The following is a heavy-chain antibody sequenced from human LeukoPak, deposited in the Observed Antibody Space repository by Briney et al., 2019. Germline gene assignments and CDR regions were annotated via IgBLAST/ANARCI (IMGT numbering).Heavy chain of an antibody. D-gene: IGHD3-9*01. CDR2: IRSKAYGGTT. CDR3: AKDHYDILTGQFDY. CDR1: GFTFGDYA. Sequence: GGSLRLSCTASGFTFGDYAMSWVRQGPGKGLEWVGFIRSKAYGGTTEYAASVKGRFTISRDDSKSIAYLQMNSLRAEDTAVYYCAKDHYDILTGQFDYWGQGTLVTVSS. V-gene: IGHV3-49*04. J-gene: IGHJ4*02.